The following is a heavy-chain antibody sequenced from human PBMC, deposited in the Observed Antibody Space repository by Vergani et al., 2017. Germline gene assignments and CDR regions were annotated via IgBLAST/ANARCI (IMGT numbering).Heavy chain of an antibody. D-gene: IGHD1-1*01. CDR2: ISGSGGST. V-gene: IGHV3-23*04. CDR3: ARVVLTTGTYYYYGMDV. Sequence: VQLVESGGGVVQPGRSLRLSCAASGFTFSSYGMHWVRQAPGKGLEWVSAISGSGGSTYYADSVKGRFTISRDNAKNSLYLQMNSLRAEDTAVYYCARVVLTTGTYYYYGMDVWGQGTTVTVSS. CDR1: GFTFSSYG. J-gene: IGHJ6*02.